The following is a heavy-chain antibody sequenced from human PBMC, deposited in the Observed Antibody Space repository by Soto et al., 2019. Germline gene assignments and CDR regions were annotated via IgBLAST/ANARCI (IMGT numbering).Heavy chain of an antibody. V-gene: IGHV3-7*03. CDR1: GFTFSSYW. Sequence: EVQLVESGGGLVQPGGSLRLSCAASGFTFSSYWMSWVRQAPGKGLEWVAHTRQDGGQEYYVDSVKGRFTISRDNAKNSLYLQMNILRVEDTAVYYCARYPNPTVAGLPFDLWGQGTLVTVSS. CDR2: TRQDGGQE. CDR3: ARYPNPTVAGLPFDL. D-gene: IGHD6-19*01. J-gene: IGHJ5*02.